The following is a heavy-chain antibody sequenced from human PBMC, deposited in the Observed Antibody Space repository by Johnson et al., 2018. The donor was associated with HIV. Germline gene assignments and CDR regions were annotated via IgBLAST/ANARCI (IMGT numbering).Heavy chain of an antibody. J-gene: IGHJ3*02. V-gene: IGHV3-23*04. CDR2: ISGSGGST. Sequence: VQLVESGGGLVQPGESLGLSCAASGFIFNNYGMHWVRQAPGKGLEWVSAISGSGGSTYYADYVKGRFTISRDNSKNTLYLQMNSLRAEDTAVYYCAREARILFTGHAFDIWGQGTMVTVSS. D-gene: IGHD3-3*01. CDR3: AREARILFTGHAFDI. CDR1: GFIFNNYG.